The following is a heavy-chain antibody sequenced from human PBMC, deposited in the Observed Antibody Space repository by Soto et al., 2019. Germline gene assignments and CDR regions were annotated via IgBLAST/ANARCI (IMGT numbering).Heavy chain of an antibody. CDR3: ARAVGARGYYYYGMDV. D-gene: IGHD1-26*01. CDR2: IDWDDDK. J-gene: IGHJ6*02. V-gene: IGHV2-70*01. CDR1: GFSLSTSGMC. Sequence: ESCPAGEPTQTLTLTCTFSGFSLSTSGMCVSWIRQPPGKALEWLALIDWDDDKYYSTSLKTRLTISKDTSKNQVVLTMTNMDPVDTATYYCARAVGARGYYYYGMDVWGQGTTVTVSS.